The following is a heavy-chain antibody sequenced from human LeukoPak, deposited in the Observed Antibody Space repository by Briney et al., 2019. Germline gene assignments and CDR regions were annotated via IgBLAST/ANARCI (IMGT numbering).Heavy chain of an antibody. CDR2: INNSGRT. D-gene: IGHD5-24*01. CDR3: ARAPPVETWLRVLRVDY. J-gene: IGHJ4*02. V-gene: IGHV4-34*01. CDR1: GGSFSDYY. Sequence: SETLSLTCAVYGGSFSDYYWSWVREPPGKGVEWVGEINNSGRTNYNASLKRRVTISVDKCKNQFSQKWRYVHAADPAVYYCARAPPVETWLRVLRVDYWGQGTLVTVSS.